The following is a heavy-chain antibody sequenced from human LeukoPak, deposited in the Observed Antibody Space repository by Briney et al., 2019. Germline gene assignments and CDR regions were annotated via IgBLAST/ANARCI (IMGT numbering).Heavy chain of an antibody. V-gene: IGHV3-23*01. Sequence: PGGSLRLSCAASRFTFSSYAMSWVRQAPGKGLEWVSGISGSGGSTDYADSVKGRFTISRDNSKNMLYLQMNSLRAEDTAIYYCAKAPPRGWLGRGWDYWGQGTLVTVSS. J-gene: IGHJ4*02. CDR1: RFTFSSYA. D-gene: IGHD6-19*01. CDR2: ISGSGGST. CDR3: AKAPPRGWLGRGWDY.